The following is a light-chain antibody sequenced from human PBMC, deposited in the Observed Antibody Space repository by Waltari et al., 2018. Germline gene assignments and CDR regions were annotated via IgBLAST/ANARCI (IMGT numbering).Light chain of an antibody. CDR1: SLRSYY. V-gene: IGLV3-19*01. CDR3: NSRDSSGNPL. Sequence: SSELTPDPAVSVALGQTVRITCQGDSLRSYYASWYQQKPGQAPVLVIYGKNNRPSGIPVRFAGSSSGNTASFTITGAQAEEEADYSSNSRDSSGNPLIGGGTKLTVL. J-gene: IGLJ2*01. CDR2: GKN.